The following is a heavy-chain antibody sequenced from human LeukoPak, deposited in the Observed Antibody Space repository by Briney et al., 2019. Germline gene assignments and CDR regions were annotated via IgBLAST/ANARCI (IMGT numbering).Heavy chain of an antibody. CDR3: ARVLAMVRGVIDY. CDR2: ISGSGGST. J-gene: IGHJ4*02. D-gene: IGHD3-10*01. CDR1: GFTFSSYG. Sequence: GGSLRLSCAASGFTFSSYGMSWVRQAPGKGLEWVSAISGSGGSTYYADSVKGRFTIARDNSKNTLYLQMNSQRAEDTAVYYCARVLAMVRGVIDYWGQGTLVTVSS. V-gene: IGHV3-23*01.